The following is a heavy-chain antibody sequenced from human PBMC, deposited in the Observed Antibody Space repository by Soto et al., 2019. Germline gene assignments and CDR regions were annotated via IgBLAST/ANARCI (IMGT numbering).Heavy chain of an antibody. J-gene: IGHJ6*02. Sequence: ASVKVSCKVSGYSLTELSIHWVRRAPEKGLEWMGSFDPEDGQTINKQKFQDRVTMTGDTSSDTGYMELSNLRSEDTAIYYCATSLELPLGVDIWGQGTTVTVSS. CDR1: GYSLTELS. CDR3: ATSLELPLGVDI. V-gene: IGHV1-24*01. CDR2: FDPEDGQT. D-gene: IGHD1-7*01.